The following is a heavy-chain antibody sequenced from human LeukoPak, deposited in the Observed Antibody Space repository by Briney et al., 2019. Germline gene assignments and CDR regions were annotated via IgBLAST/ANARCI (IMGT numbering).Heavy chain of an antibody. J-gene: IGHJ5*02. V-gene: IGHV1-2*06. D-gene: IGHD6-19*01. CDR1: GYTFTGYY. CDR3: AREKQWLAREVFDP. Sequence: ASVKVSCKASGYTFTGYYMHWVRQAPGHGLEWMGRINPNSGGTNYAKKYQGRVTMTRETSISTAYMELSRLRSDDTAVYYCAREKQWLAREVFDPWGQGTLVTVSS. CDR2: INPNSGGT.